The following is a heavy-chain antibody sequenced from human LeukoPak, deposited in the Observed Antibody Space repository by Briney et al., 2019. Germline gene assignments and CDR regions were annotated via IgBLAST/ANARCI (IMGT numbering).Heavy chain of an antibody. J-gene: IGHJ4*02. CDR2: INTGNGNT. CDR1: GYTFTTYA. V-gene: IGHV1-3*04. CDR3: ARDSIRLYYYDSSGYYLPPDY. D-gene: IGHD3-22*01. Sequence: GASVKVSCKASGYTFTTYAIHWVRQAPGQRLEWMGWINTGNGNTKYSQKFQGRVTITRDTPASTAYMELSSLRSDDTAVYYCARDSIRLYYYDSSGYYLPPDYWGQGTLVTVSS.